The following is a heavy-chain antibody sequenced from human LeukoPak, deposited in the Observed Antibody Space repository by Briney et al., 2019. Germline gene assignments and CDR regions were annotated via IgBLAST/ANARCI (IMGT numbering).Heavy chain of an antibody. D-gene: IGHD1-20*01. V-gene: IGHV3-21*01. CDR3: ARDNWIEAHYFDY. Sequence: GGSLRLSCVASGFTFSTYSMNWVRQAPGKGLEWVSFISTSSNYIYHADSVKGRFTISRDNAKNSLYLQMNSLRAEDTAVYYCARDNWIEAHYFDYWGQGTLVTVSS. CDR2: ISTSSNYI. J-gene: IGHJ4*02. CDR1: GFTFSTYS.